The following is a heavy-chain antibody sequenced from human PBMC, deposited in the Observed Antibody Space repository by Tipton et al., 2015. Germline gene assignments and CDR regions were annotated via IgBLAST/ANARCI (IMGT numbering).Heavy chain of an antibody. D-gene: IGHD4-23*01. J-gene: IGHJ5*02. CDR2: IYYTGTT. CDR1: GGSISSSSYH. Sequence: GLVKPSETLSLTCTVSGGSISSSSYHWGWVRQPPGKGLEWIASIYYTGTTYYNPSLKSRVTIFVDTSNNHFSLRLSSVTAADTAVYYCARHKVWANSIVNWFDPWGQGTLVTVSS. CDR3: ARHKVWANSIVNWFDP. V-gene: IGHV4-39*01.